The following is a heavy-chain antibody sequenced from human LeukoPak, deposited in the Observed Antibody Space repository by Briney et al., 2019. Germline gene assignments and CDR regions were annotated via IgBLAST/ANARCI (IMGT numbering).Heavy chain of an antibody. D-gene: IGHD3-3*01. V-gene: IGHV3-30*02. Sequence: GGSLRLSCASSGFIFSSYGMHWVRQTPGKGLEWVAFITYDRVNKYHANSVKGRFTISRDNAKNTLYLQMNSLRVEDTAVCYCAKSMSGPNDYWGQGTLVTVSS. J-gene: IGHJ4*02. CDR3: AKSMSGPNDY. CDR2: ITYDRVNK. CDR1: GFIFSSYG.